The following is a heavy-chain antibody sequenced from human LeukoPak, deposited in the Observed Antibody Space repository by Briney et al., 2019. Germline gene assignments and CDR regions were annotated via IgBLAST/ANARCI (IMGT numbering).Heavy chain of an antibody. D-gene: IGHD2-15*01. CDR3: VRDTTPVRYCSGGSCHATPARFDY. J-gene: IGHJ4*02. Sequence: PGGSLRLSCAASGFTFSSYSMNWVRQAPGKGLEWVSSISSSSSYIYYADSVKGRFTISRDNAKNSLYLQMNSLRAEGTAVYYCVRDTTPVRYCSGGSCHATPARFDYWGQGTLVTVSS. CDR2: ISSSSSYI. CDR1: GFTFSSYS. V-gene: IGHV3-21*01.